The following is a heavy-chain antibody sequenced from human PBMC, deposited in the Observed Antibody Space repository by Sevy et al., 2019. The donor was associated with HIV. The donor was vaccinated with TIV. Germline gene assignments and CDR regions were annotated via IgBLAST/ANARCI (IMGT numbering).Heavy chain of an antibody. Sequence: GESLKISCAASGYIFSSYGIHWVRQAPGKGLEWVAFLSYDERNKYYADSVKGRFTISGDSSKYTFYLQMNNLRADDTAVYYCAKDRDVLLVPSTMRDEYPGYGMDVWGQGTTVTVSS. CDR1: GYIFSSYG. V-gene: IGHV3-30*18. D-gene: IGHD2-2*01. J-gene: IGHJ6*02. CDR2: LSYDERNK. CDR3: AKDRDVLLVPSTMRDEYPGYGMDV.